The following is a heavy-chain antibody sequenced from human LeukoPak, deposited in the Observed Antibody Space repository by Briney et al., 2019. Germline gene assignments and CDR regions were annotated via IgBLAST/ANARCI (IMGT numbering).Heavy chain of an antibody. V-gene: IGHV4-31*03. D-gene: IGHD1/OR15-1a*01. Sequence: PSETLSLTCTVSGGSISSGGYYWSWIRQHPGKGLEWIGYIYYSGSTYYNPSLKSRVTISVDTSKNQFSLKLSSVTAADTAVYYCARNNRALNPNNWFDPWGQGTLVTVSS. CDR1: GGSISSGGYY. CDR3: ARNNRALNPNNWFDP. CDR2: IYYSGST. J-gene: IGHJ5*02.